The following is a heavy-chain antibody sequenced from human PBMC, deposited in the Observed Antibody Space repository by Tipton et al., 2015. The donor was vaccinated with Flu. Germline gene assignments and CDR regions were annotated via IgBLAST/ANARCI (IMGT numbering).Heavy chain of an antibody. CDR3: ARDYSGSGSYHH. CDR2: IYYSGIN. Sequence: LRLSCSVSGGSISSSYWSWIRQPPGKGLEWIGYIYYSGINKYNPSLKSRVTISEDRSKNQFSLRLRSVTDADTAVYFCARDYSGSGSYHHWGQGTLVTVSS. J-gene: IGHJ4*02. CDR1: GGSISSSY. V-gene: IGHV4-59*01. D-gene: IGHD3-10*01.